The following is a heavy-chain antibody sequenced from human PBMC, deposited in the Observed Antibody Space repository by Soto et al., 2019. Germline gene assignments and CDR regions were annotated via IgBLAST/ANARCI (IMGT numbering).Heavy chain of an antibody. CDR3: AMGTIVARQHLDY. J-gene: IGHJ4*02. CDR2: ISIRGGDE. Sequence: QVQLVESGGGVVQPGKSLRLSCAASGFTFSSYAMHWARQAPGKGLEWVTVISIRGGDEYYAESVRGRFTISRDDSKNKLYLQMDSLRVEDTAVEYCAMGTIVARQHLDYWGQGTLFTVSS. CDR1: GFTFSSYA. D-gene: IGHD6-6*01. V-gene: IGHV3-30*03.